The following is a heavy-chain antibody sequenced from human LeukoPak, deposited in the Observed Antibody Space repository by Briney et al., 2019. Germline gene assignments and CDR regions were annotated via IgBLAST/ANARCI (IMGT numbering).Heavy chain of an antibody. CDR2: INWNGGST. CDR1: GFTFDDYG. D-gene: IGHD4/OR15-4a*01. J-gene: IGHJ1*01. CDR3: ARDRVLRSAGLNHFQH. Sequence: PGGSLRLSCAASGFTFDDYGMSWVRQAPGKGLEWVSGINWNGGSTGYADSVKGRFTISRDNAKNSLYLQMNSLRAEDTALYYCARDRVLRSAGLNHFQHWGQGTLVTVSS. V-gene: IGHV3-20*04.